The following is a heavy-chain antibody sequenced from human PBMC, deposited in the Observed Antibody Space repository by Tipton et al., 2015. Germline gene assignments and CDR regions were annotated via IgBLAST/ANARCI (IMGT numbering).Heavy chain of an antibody. CDR3: AKGSSTSGWDGSWFDP. J-gene: IGHJ5*02. CDR1: GFTFDDYA. CDR2: ITGNSGTI. D-gene: IGHD6-19*01. V-gene: IGHV3-9*01. Sequence: SLRLSCAASGFTFDDYAMHWVRQAPGKGLEWVSGITGNSGTIGYADSVKGQFSISRDNAKKSLYLQMNSLRVEDTALYFCAKGSSTSGWDGSWFDPWGQGTPVTVSS.